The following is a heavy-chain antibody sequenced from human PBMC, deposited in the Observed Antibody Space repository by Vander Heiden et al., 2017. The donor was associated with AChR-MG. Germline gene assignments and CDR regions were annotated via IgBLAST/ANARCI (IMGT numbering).Heavy chain of an antibody. Sequence: QVQLVESGGGVVQPGRSLRLSCAPSGFTFSRYAMHWVRQAPGKGLEWVAVISDDGSNKYYADSVKGRFTISRDNSKNTLYLQMNSLRAEDTAVYYCARDVLVAVAGSRYNPFDAFDIWGQGTMVTVSS. CDR3: ARDVLVAVAGSRYNPFDAFDI. D-gene: IGHD6-19*01. CDR1: GFTFSRYA. J-gene: IGHJ3*02. CDR2: ISDDGSNK. V-gene: IGHV3-30-3*01.